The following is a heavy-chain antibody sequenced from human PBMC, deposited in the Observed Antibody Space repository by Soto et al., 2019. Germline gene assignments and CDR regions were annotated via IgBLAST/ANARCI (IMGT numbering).Heavy chain of an antibody. Sequence: PGGSMRLSCAASGFTFTRYSMNWVRQAPGKGLEWVPSISSTTNYIYYGDSMKGRFTISRDNAKNSLYLEMNSLRAEDTAVYYCARESEDLTSNFDYWGQGTLVTVSS. CDR2: ISSTTNYI. J-gene: IGHJ4*02. CDR3: ARESEDLTSNFDY. V-gene: IGHV3-21*06. CDR1: GFTFTRYS.